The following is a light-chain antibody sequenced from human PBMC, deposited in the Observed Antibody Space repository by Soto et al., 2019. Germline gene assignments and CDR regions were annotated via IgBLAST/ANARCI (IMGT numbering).Light chain of an antibody. Sequence: QSALTQPASVSGSTGQSITVYCTGTRSDVGGYNYVSWYQQHPGKAPKLMIYEVSNRTSGVSNRVSGSKSGNTASLTICGLQAEDEADYYCSSYTSSSTLVFGGGTKLTVL. CDR1: RSDVGGYNY. CDR3: SSYTSSSTLV. CDR2: EVS. V-gene: IGLV2-14*01. J-gene: IGLJ2*01.